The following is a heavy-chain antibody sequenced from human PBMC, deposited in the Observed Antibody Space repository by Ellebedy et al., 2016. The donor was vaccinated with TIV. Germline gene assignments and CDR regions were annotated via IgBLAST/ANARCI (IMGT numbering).Heavy chain of an antibody. D-gene: IGHD6-13*01. Sequence: SETLSLTCAVYGGSFSGYYWSWIRQPPGKGLEWIGEINHSGSTNYNPSLKSRVTISVDTSKNQFSLKLSSVTAADTAVYYCARHSPLPDSSSWYPDYWGQGTLVTVSS. V-gene: IGHV4-34*01. CDR2: INHSGST. CDR3: ARHSPLPDSSSWYPDY. CDR1: GGSFSGYY. J-gene: IGHJ4*02.